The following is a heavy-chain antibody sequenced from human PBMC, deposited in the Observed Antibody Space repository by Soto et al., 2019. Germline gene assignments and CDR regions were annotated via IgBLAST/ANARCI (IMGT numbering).Heavy chain of an antibody. V-gene: IGHV1-69*13. J-gene: IGHJ4*02. D-gene: IGHD1-1*01. CDR2: IIPIFGTA. CDR3: ARDLGYLELERPFDY. Sequence: GASVKVSCKASGGTFSSYAISWVRQAPGQGLEWMGGIIPIFGTANYAQKFQGRVTITADESTSTAYMELSSLRSEDTAVYYCARDLGYLELERPFDYWGQGTLVTVSS. CDR1: GGTFSSYA.